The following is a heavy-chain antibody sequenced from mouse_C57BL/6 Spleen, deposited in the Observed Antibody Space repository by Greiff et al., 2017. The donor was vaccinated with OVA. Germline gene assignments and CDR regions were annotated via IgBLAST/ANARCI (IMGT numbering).Heavy chain of an antibody. CDR2: IDPSDSYT. CDR1: GYTFTSYW. D-gene: IGHD2-5*01. J-gene: IGHJ2*01. CDR3: AGSNSYYFDY. V-gene: IGHV1-50*01. Sequence: QVQLQQPGAELVKPGASVKLSCKASGYTFTSYWMQWVKQRPGQGLEWIGEIDPSDSYTNYNQKFKGKATLTVDTSSSTAYMQLSSLTSEDSAVYYCAGSNSYYFDYWGKGTTLTVSS.